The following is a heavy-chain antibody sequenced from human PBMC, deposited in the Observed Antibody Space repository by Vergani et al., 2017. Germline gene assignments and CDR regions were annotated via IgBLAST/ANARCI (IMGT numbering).Heavy chain of an antibody. V-gene: IGHV3-23*01. J-gene: IGHJ4*02. CDR2: IRGSGGST. D-gene: IGHD6-19*01. CDR1: GFTFSSYA. CDR3: AKVGSSGWYYFDY. Sequence: EVQLLESGGGLVQPGGSLRLSCAASGFTFSSYAMSWVRQAPGKGLEWVSAIRGSGGSTYYADSVKGRFTISRDNSKNTLYLQMNSLRAEDTAVYYCAKVGSSGWYYFDYWGQGTLVTVSS.